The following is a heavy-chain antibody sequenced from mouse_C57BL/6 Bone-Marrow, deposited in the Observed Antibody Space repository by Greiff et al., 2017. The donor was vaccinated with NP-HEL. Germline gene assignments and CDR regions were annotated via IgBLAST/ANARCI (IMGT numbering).Heavy chain of an antibody. V-gene: IGHV5-17*01. CDR3: ANTAQVLFAY. D-gene: IGHD3-2*02. J-gene: IGHJ3*01. CDR1: GFTFSDYG. Sequence: EVKLVESGGGLVKPGGSLKLSCAASGFTFSDYGMHWVRQAPEKGLEWVAYISSGSSTIYYADTVKGRFTISRDNAKNTLFLQMTSLRSEDTAMYYCANTAQVLFAYWGQGTLVTVSA. CDR2: ISSGSSTI.